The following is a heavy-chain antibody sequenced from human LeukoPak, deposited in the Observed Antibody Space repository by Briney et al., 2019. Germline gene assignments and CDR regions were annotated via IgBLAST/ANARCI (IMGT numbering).Heavy chain of an antibody. CDR3: ARAGRWEGRPHVFDI. J-gene: IGHJ3*02. Sequence: SETLSLTCSVSGGSIGSFYWSWIRQPPGKGLECIGYIYYSGITNYNPSLKSRVTISVDTSKSQFSLKLSSVTAADTAVYYCARAGRWEGRPHVFDIWGQGTMVTVSS. CDR2: IYYSGIT. D-gene: IGHD1-26*01. CDR1: GGSIGSFY. V-gene: IGHV4-59*01.